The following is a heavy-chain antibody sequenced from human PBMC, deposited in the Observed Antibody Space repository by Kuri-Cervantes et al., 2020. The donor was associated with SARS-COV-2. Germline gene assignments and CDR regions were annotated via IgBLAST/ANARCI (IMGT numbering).Heavy chain of an antibody. Sequence: GESLKISCAASGFTFSSYWMHWVRQAPGKGLVWVSRINSDGSSTSYADSVKGRFTISRDNAKNSLYLQMNSLRAEDTAVYYCAREETPTMIAVVVYYYGMDVWGQGTTVTVSS. CDR1: GFTFSSYW. CDR3: AREETPTMIAVVVYYYGMDV. CDR2: INSDGSST. J-gene: IGHJ6*02. D-gene: IGHD3-22*01. V-gene: IGHV3-74*01.